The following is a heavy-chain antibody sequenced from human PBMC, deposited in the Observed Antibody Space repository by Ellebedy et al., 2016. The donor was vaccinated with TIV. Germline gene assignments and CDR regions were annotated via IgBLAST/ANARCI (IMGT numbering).Heavy chain of an antibody. J-gene: IGHJ4*02. CDR3: ARGGLGATTLTDY. D-gene: IGHD1-26*01. V-gene: IGHV1-18*01. Sequence: ASVKVSCKASGGSFSSYGISWVRQAPGQGLEWMGWTSAYNGNTDFAQKLQGRVTMTTDTSTSTAYMELRSLRSDDTAVYYCARGGLGATTLTDYWGQGTLVTVSS. CDR2: TSAYNGNT. CDR1: GGSFSSYG.